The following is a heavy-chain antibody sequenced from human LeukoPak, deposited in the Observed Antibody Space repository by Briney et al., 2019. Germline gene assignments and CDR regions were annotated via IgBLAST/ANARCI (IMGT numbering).Heavy chain of an antibody. CDR1: GGSISSYY. CDR2: IYYSGST. J-gene: IGHJ5*02. CDR3: ARDRDGPFDP. V-gene: IGHV4-59*01. D-gene: IGHD2-21*02. Sequence: NPSETLSLTCTVSGGSISSYYWSWLRQPPGKGLEWIGYIYYSGSTNYNPSLKSRATISVDTSTNQFSLKLSSVTAADTAVYYCARDRDGPFDPWGRGTLVTVSS.